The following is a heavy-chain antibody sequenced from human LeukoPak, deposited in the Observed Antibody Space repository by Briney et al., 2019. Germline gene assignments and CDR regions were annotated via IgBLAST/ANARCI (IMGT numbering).Heavy chain of an antibody. V-gene: IGHV4-4*07. CDR2: VFSRGTT. J-gene: IGHJ6*02. Sequence: SETLSLTCTVSGGSIKSFYWSWIRQPAGKGLEWVGRVFSRGTTNYNPSLKSRVTVSLDTSKNQFSLKLSSVTAVDTAVYYCARGRYDNLTGHLARLDVWGQGTTVIVSS. CDR3: ARGRYDNLTGHLARLDV. CDR1: GGSIKSFY. D-gene: IGHD3-9*01.